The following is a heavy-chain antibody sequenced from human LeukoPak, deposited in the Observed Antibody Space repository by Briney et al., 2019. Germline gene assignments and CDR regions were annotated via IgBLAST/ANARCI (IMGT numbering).Heavy chain of an antibody. D-gene: IGHD6-19*01. Sequence: PSETLSLTCAAYGGSFSGYYWSWIRQPPGKGLEWIGEINHSGSTNYNPSLKSRVTISVDTSKNQFSLKPSSVTAADTAVYYCARSSGWFLLFDYWGQGTLVTVSS. J-gene: IGHJ4*02. CDR3: ARSSGWFLLFDY. CDR2: INHSGST. V-gene: IGHV4-34*01. CDR1: GGSFSGYY.